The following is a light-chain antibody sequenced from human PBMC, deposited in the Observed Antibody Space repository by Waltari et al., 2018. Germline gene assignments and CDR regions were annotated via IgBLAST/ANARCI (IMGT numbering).Light chain of an antibody. CDR2: LGS. V-gene: IGKV2-28*01. CDR3: MQALQTPWT. CDR1: RSLLHSNDQNY. Sequence: IVMTRSPLSLPVTPGVPASISGRSSRSLLHSNDQNYLEWYFQKPGQSPQLLIYLGSNRASGVPDRFRGRGSGTDFTLEISRVEAEDVGIYFCMQALQTPWTFGQGTKVEIK. J-gene: IGKJ1*01.